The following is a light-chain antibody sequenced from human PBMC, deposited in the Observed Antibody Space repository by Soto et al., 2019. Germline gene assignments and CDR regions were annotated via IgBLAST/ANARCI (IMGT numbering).Light chain of an antibody. V-gene: IGLV2-14*01. CDR2: EVS. J-gene: IGLJ1*01. CDR3: ASYTSTYTYV. CDR1: GSDVGGYEY. Sequence: QSVLTQPASVSGSPRQSITISCTGTGSDVGGYEYVSWYQQHPGKVPKLMIYEVSDRPSGVSTRFSGSKSGNTASLTISGLQAEDEADYYCASYTSTYTYVFGSGTKV.